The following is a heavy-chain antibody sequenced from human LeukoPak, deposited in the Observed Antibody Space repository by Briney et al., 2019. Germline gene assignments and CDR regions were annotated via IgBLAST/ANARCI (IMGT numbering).Heavy chain of an antibody. CDR3: ARGYYYDSSGYPGDY. Sequence: PGGSLRLSCAASGFTFSSYTMNWVRQAPGKGLEWVSIISSGSSYIHYADSVKGRFTISRDNAKNSLYLQMNSLRAEDTALYYCARGYYYDSSGYPGDYWGQGTLVTVSS. CDR1: GFTFSSYT. CDR2: ISSGSSYI. D-gene: IGHD3-22*01. V-gene: IGHV3-21*04. J-gene: IGHJ4*02.